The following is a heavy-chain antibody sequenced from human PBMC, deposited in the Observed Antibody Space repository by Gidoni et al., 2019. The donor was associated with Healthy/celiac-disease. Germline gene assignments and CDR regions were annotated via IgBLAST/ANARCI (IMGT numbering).Heavy chain of an antibody. J-gene: IGHJ3*02. V-gene: IGHV3-23*01. D-gene: IGHD6-19*01. CDR3: AKGISGWYADAFDI. Sequence: GKGLEWVSAISGSGGSTYYADSVKGRFTISRDNSKNTLYLQMNSLRAEDTAVYYCAKGISGWYADAFDIWGQGTMVTVSS. CDR2: ISGSGGST.